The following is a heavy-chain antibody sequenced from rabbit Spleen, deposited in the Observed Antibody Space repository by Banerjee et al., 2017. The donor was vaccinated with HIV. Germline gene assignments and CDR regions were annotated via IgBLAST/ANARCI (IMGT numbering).Heavy chain of an antibody. D-gene: IGHD8-1*01. Sequence: QSLEESGGDLVKPGASLTLTCTASGFSFTYIDYLCWVRQPPGKGPEWIACVAAGVSFTSYYATWAKGRFTISKTSSTTVTLQMTSLTAADTATHFCARDTGSSFSSYGMDLWGPGTLVTVS. CDR2: VAAGVSFTS. V-gene: IGHV1S40*01. CDR3: ARDTGSSFSSYGMDL. J-gene: IGHJ6*01. CDR1: GFSFTYIDY.